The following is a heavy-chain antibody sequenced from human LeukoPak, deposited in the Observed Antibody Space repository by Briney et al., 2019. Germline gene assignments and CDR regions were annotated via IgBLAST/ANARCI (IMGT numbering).Heavy chain of an antibody. D-gene: IGHD1-14*01. Sequence: GGSLRLSCAASGFTFSSYDMSWVRQAPGKGLEWVSAISGSGGGTYYADSVKGRFTISRDNSKNTLDLQMNSLRAEDTAVYYCAKGGNYYYYYMDVWGKGTTVTVSS. CDR1: GFTFSSYD. J-gene: IGHJ6*03. V-gene: IGHV3-23*01. CDR3: AKGGNYYYYYMDV. CDR2: ISGSGGGT.